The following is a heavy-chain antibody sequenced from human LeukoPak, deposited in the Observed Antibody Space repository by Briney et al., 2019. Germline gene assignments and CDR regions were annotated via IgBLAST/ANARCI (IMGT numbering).Heavy chain of an antibody. CDR2: ISAYNGNT. Sequence: ASVKVSCKASGYTFTSYGISWVRQAPGQGLEWMGWISAYNGNTNYAQKLQGGVTMTTDTSTSTAYMELRSLRSDDTAVYYCARVVSSGWYDYYYMDVWGKGTTVTISS. D-gene: IGHD6-19*01. V-gene: IGHV1-18*01. J-gene: IGHJ6*03. CDR1: GYTFTSYG. CDR3: ARVVSSGWYDYYYMDV.